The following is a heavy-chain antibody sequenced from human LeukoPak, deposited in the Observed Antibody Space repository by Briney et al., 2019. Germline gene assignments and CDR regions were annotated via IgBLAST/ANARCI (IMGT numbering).Heavy chain of an antibody. CDR1: GGSISIYY. Sequence: ASETLSLTCTVSGGSISIYYWSWIRQPPGKGLEWIGYIYYSGSTNYNPSLKSRVTISVDTSKNQFSLKLSSVTAADTAVYYCARHLSSIVGDTLSSGFDPWGQGTLVTVSS. V-gene: IGHV4-59*08. J-gene: IGHJ5*02. CDR3: ARHLSSIVGDTLSSGFDP. D-gene: IGHD1-26*01. CDR2: IYYSGST.